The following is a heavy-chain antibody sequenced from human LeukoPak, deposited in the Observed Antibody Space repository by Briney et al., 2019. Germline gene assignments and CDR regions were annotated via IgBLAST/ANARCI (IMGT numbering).Heavy chain of an antibody. J-gene: IGHJ4*02. Sequence: GGSLRLSCAASGFTFSGYAMNWVRQAPGKGLEWVSALSFSGLTTYYADSVRGRFTISRDNSKSTLYLQMNSLRAGDTALYYCARPTSGWYAGGFDYWGQGILASVSS. CDR3: ARPTSGWYAGGFDY. D-gene: IGHD6-19*01. CDR2: LSFSGLTT. V-gene: IGHV3-23*01. CDR1: GFTFSGYA.